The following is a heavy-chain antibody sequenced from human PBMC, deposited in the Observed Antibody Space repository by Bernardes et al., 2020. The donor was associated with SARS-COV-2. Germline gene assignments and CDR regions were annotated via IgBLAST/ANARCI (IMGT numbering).Heavy chain of an antibody. CDR3: ARGPSDWYGMDV. V-gene: IGHV1-46*03. CDR2: IDPSGGST. D-gene: IGHD3-9*01. CDR1: GYIFTSFY. J-gene: IGHJ6*02. Sequence: ASVKVSCKASGYIFTSFYMNWVRQAPGQGLEWMGTIDPSGGSTTYAQKFQGRVTMTRETSTNTVYMELSSLRSEDTAVYYCARGPSDWYGMDVWGQGTTVTVSS.